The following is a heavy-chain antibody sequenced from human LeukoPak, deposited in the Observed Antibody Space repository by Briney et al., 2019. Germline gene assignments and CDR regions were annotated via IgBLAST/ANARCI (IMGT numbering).Heavy chain of an antibody. D-gene: IGHD2-2*02. CDR2: VYPGDSDT. CDR1: GYSFSSYW. CDR3: ARPADIVIVSAAIQAFIPDY. Sequence: KPGESLKISCKGSGYSFSSYWIGWVRQTPGEGLEWMGIVYPGDSDTRYSPSFQGQVTMSADKSISTAFLQWSSLKASDTAMYYCARPADIVIVSAAIQAFIPDYWGQGTLVTVSS. V-gene: IGHV5-51*03. J-gene: IGHJ4*02.